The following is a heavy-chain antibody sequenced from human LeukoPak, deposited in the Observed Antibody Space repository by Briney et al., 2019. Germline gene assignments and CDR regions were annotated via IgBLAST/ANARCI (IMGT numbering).Heavy chain of an antibody. CDR1: GFTFSSYG. J-gene: IGHJ4*02. Sequence: GGSLRLSCAASGFTFSSYGMHWVRQAPGKGLEWVANIKQDGSEKYYVDSVKGRFTISRDNAKNSLYLQMNSLRAEDTAVYYCARTLISYDYVWGSYRRSTSYYLDYWGQGTLVTVSS. V-gene: IGHV3-7*01. D-gene: IGHD3-16*02. CDR2: IKQDGSEK. CDR3: ARTLISYDYVWGSYRRSTSYYLDY.